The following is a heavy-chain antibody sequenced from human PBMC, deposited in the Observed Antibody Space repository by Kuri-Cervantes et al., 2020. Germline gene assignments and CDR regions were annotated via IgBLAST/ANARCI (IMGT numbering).Heavy chain of an antibody. CDR3: ARAVPGLEGGFDY. J-gene: IGHJ4*02. Sequence: GESLKISCAASGFTFSSYAMHWVRQAPGKGLEWVAVISYDGSNKYYADSAKGRFTIFRDNSKNTLYLQMNSLRAEDTAVYYCARAVPGLEGGFDYWGQGTLVTVSS. CDR1: GFTFSSYA. V-gene: IGHV3-30-3*01. CDR2: ISYDGSNK. D-gene: IGHD3-3*01.